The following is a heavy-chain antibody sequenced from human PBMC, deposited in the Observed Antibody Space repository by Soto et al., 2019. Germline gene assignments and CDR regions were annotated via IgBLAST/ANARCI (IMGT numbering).Heavy chain of an antibody. J-gene: IGHJ6*02. D-gene: IGHD6-19*01. CDR2: IYPGDSDT. CDR1: GYSFTSYW. Sequence: GESLKISCKGSGYSFTSYWIGWVRQMPGKGLEWMGIIYPGDSDTRYSPSFQGQVTISADKSISTAYLQWSSLKASDTAMYYCARSSGWAMNYYGMDVWGQGTTVTVSS. V-gene: IGHV5-51*01. CDR3: ARSSGWAMNYYGMDV.